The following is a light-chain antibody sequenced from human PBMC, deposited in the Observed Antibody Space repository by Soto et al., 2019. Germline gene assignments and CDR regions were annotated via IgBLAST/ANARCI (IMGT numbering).Light chain of an antibody. Sequence: DIQMTQAPSSLSASVGDRVTITCRARQDISTYLAWYQQKPGKVPQLLISAAYTLQSGVPPRFSGRGSGTDFTLTISSLQPEDVATYYCQKYDTAPLTFGGGTKVEIK. V-gene: IGKV1-27*01. CDR3: QKYDTAPLT. J-gene: IGKJ4*01. CDR1: QDISTY. CDR2: AAY.